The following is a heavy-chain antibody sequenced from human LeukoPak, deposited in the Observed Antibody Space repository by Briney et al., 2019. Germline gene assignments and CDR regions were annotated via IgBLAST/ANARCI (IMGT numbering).Heavy chain of an antibody. J-gene: IGHJ4*02. CDR3: ARGDDSGYYDYFDY. Sequence: GGPLRLSCAASGFTVDSNYLSWVRQAPGKGLEWVSTIYTGGNTYYAASVKGRFTISRDFSKNTVFLHMNSLRAEDTAMDYCARGDDSGYYDYFDYWGQGALVTVSS. CDR1: GFTVDSNY. V-gene: IGHV3-53*01. D-gene: IGHD3-22*01. CDR2: IYTGGNT.